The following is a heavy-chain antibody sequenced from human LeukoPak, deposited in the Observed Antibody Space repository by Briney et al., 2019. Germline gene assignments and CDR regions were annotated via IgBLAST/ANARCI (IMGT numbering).Heavy chain of an antibody. CDR1: GGSISSGGYS. V-gene: IGHV4-30-2*01. J-gene: IGHJ5*02. CDR2: IYHSGST. D-gene: IGHD2-2*01. Sequence: PSETLFLTCTVSGGSISSGGYSWSWIRQPPGKGLEWIGYIYHSGSTYYNPSLKSRVTISVDRSKNQFSLKLSSVTAADTAVYYCARSIVVVPAAMRYWFDPWGQGTLVTVSS. CDR3: ARSIVVVPAAMRYWFDP.